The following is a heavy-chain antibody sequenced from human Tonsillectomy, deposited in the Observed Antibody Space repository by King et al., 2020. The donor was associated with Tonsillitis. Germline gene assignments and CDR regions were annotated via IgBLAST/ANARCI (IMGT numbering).Heavy chain of an antibody. J-gene: IGHJ6*02. V-gene: IGHV4-4*07. CDR1: GGSISSYY. D-gene: IGHD3-3*01. CDR2: IYTSGST. CDR3: ARDFRFSYDFWSGYYSMDV. Sequence: QLQESGPGLVKPSETLSLTCTVSGGSISSYYWSWIRQPAGKGLEWIGRIYTSGSTNYNPSLKSRVTMSVDTSKNQFSLKLSSVTAADTAVYYRARDFRFSYDFWSGYYSMDVWGQGTTVTVSS.